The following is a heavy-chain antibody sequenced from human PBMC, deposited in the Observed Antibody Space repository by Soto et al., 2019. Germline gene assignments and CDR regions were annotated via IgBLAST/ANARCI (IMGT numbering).Heavy chain of an antibody. CDR3: AREIYDDYDSSGFDH. Sequence: PVWSLRLSCSSSSFTFKNHWMHLVLHFPFKLPVLVSRINGDGSFTSYADAVKGRFTISRDNAKNTLSLQMNSLRAEDTAVYYCAREIYDDYDSSGFDHWGQGTLVTVSS. D-gene: IGHD3-22*01. V-gene: IGHV3-74*01. J-gene: IGHJ4*02. CDR2: INGDGSFT. CDR1: SFTFKNHW.